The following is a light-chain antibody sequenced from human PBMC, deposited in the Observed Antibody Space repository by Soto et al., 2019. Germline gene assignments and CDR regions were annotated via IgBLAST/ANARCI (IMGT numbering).Light chain of an antibody. CDR1: QSVSSSY. Sequence: EIVLTQSPGTLSLSPGERATLSCRASQSVSSSYLAWYQQKPGQAPGLLIYGASTRATGIPDRFSGSGSGTEFTLTITSLQPDDFATYYCQQYNSYPWTFGQGTKVDIK. CDR3: QQYNSYPWT. V-gene: IGKV3-20*01. CDR2: GAS. J-gene: IGKJ1*01.